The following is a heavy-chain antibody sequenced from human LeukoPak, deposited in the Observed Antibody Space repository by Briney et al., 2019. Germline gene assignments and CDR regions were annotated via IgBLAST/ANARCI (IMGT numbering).Heavy chain of an antibody. J-gene: IGHJ4*02. CDR2: INPNSGGT. CDR1: GYTFTDYY. CDR3: ARWIQLLYYFDY. D-gene: IGHD5-18*01. V-gene: IGHV1-2*02. Sequence: GASVKVSCKTSGYTFTDYYMHWVRQAPGQGLEYMGWINPNSGGTDYAQKFQGRVTMTRDSSISTAYMELSRLRSDDTAVYYCARWIQLLYYFDYWGQGTLVTVSS.